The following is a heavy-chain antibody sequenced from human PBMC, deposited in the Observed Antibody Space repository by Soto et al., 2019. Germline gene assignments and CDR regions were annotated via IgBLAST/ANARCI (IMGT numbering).Heavy chain of an antibody. CDR3: ARDGYDYVWGSYRYLDY. Sequence: QVQLVQSGAEVKKPGASVKVSCKASGYTFTGYYMHWVRQAPGQGLEWMGWINPNSGGTNYAQKFQGRVTMTRDTSISTDYMELSRLRSDDTAVYYCARDGYDYVWGSYRYLDYWGQGTLVTVSS. V-gene: IGHV1-2*02. CDR1: GYTFTGYY. J-gene: IGHJ4*02. CDR2: INPNSGGT. D-gene: IGHD3-16*02.